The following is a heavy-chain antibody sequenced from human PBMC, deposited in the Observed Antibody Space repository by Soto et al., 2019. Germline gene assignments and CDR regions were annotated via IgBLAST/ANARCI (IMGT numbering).Heavy chain of an antibody. Sequence: SETLSLTCTVSGGSISSYYWSWIRQPPGKGLEWIGYIYYSGSTNYNPSLKSRVTISVDTSKNSVSLQMNSLRAEDTAVYYCAREYTAWPLAYGLDVWGQGTTVTVSS. D-gene: IGHD2-2*02. J-gene: IGHJ6*02. CDR1: GGSISSYY. CDR2: IYYSGST. CDR3: AREYTAWPLAYGLDV. V-gene: IGHV4-59*12.